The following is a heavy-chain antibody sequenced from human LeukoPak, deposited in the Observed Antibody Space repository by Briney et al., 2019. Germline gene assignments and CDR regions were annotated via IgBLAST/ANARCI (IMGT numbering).Heavy chain of an antibody. V-gene: IGHV4-30-4*08. CDR3: ARTGMVYYDFWSGYYAGNWFDP. CDR2: IYYSGST. D-gene: IGHD3-3*01. CDR1: GGSISSGDYY. J-gene: IGHJ5*02. Sequence: SQTLSLTCTVSGGSISSGDYYWSWIRQPPGKGLEWIGYIYYSGSTYYNPSLKSRVTISVDTSKNQLSLKLSSVTAAGTAVYYCARTGMVYYDFWSGYYAGNWFDPWGQGTLVTVSS.